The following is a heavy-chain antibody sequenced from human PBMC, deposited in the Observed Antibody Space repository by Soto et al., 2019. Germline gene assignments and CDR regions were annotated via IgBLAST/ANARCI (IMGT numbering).Heavy chain of an antibody. CDR3: ARHREDHSSGWYAAFDI. D-gene: IGHD6-19*01. J-gene: IGHJ3*02. Sequence: SETLSLTCTVSGGSISSSSYYWGWIRQPPGKGLEWIGSIYYSGSTYYNPSLKSRVTISVDTSKNQFSLKLSSVTAADTAVYYCARHREDHSSGWYAAFDIWGQGTMVTVSS. V-gene: IGHV4-39*01. CDR2: IYYSGST. CDR1: GGSISSSSYY.